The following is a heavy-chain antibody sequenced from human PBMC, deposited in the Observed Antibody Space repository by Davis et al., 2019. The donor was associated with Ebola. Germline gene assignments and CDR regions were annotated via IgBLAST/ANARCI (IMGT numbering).Heavy chain of an antibody. CDR1: GFTFSGSA. Sequence: PGGSLRLFCAASGFTFSGSAMHWVRQASGKGLEWVGRIRSKANSYATAYAASVKGRFTISRDDSKNTAYLQMNSLKTEDTAVYYCTTQGVGQWLVQPDYSYYYGMDVWGKGTTVTVSS. J-gene: IGHJ6*04. CDR3: TTQGVGQWLVQPDYSYYYGMDV. CDR2: IRSKANSYAT. D-gene: IGHD6-19*01. V-gene: IGHV3-73*01.